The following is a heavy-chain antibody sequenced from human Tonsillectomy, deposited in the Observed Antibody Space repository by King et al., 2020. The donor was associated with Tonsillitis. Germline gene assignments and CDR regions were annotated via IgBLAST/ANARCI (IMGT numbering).Heavy chain of an antibody. CDR1: GGTFSSYA. D-gene: IGHD3-10*01. CDR3: VLRSGYGSGSYSADAFDI. CDR2: IIPIFGTA. V-gene: IGHV1-69*01. J-gene: IGHJ3*02. Sequence: QLVQSGAEVKKPGSSVKVSCKASGGTFSSYAISWVRQAPGQGLEWMGGIIPIFGTANYAQKFQGRVTITADESTSTAYMELSSLRSEDTAVYYCVLRSGYGSGSYSADAFDIWGQGTMFTVSS.